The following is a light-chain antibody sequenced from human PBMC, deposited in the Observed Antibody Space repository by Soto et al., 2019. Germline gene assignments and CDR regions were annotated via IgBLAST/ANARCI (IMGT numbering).Light chain of an antibody. V-gene: IGKV2-28*01. J-gene: IGKJ1*01. CDR3: MQALQTPPT. CDR1: QSLLHSNGYNY. Sequence: DIVMTQTPLSLPVTPGEPASNSCRSSQSLLHSNGYNYLDWYLQKPGQSPQLLIYLGSNRASGVPDRFSGSGSGTDFTLKISRVEAEDVGVYYCMQALQTPPTFGQGTKVDIK. CDR2: LGS.